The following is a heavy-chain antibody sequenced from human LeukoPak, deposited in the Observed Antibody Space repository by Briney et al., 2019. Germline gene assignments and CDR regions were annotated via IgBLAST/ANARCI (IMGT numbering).Heavy chain of an antibody. CDR3: ARGHSGSYLIFGDY. CDR1: GYTFTSYY. J-gene: IGHJ4*02. CDR2: FNPSGGST. Sequence: ASVKVSCKASGYTFTSYYIHWVRQAPGQGLERMGIFNPSGGSTNYAQNFQGRVTMTGDTSTSTVYMELTSLRSDDTTLYYCARGHSGSYLIFGDYWGQGTLVTVYS. V-gene: IGHV1-46*01. D-gene: IGHD3/OR15-3a*01.